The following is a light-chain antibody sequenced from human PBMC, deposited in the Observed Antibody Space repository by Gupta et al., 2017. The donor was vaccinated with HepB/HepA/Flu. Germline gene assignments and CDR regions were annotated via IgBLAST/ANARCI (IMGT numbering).Light chain of an antibody. Sequence: PSPATLSLSPGETATLSCRASQSVSSYLAWYQQKPGQAPRLLIYDSSNRATGIPARFSGSGSGTDFTLTISSLEPEDFAVYYCQQRSNWLGRITFGQGTRLEIK. CDR3: QQRSNWLGRIT. CDR1: QSVSSY. CDR2: DSS. J-gene: IGKJ5*01. V-gene: IGKV3-11*01.